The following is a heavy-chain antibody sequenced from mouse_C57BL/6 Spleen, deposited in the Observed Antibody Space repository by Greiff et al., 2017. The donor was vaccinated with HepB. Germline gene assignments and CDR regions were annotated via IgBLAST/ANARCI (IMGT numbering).Heavy chain of an antibody. CDR2: IYPRDGST. V-gene: IGHV1-85*01. J-gene: IGHJ3*01. CDR3: AREGGDYDYGGGFAY. D-gene: IGHD2-4*01. CDR1: GYTFTSYD. Sequence: VQLQQSGPELVKPGASVKLSCKASGYTFTSYDINWVKQRPGQGLEWIGWIYPRDGSTKYNEKFKGKATLTVDTSSSTAYMELHSLTSEDSAVYFCAREGGDYDYGGGFAYWGQGTLVTVSA.